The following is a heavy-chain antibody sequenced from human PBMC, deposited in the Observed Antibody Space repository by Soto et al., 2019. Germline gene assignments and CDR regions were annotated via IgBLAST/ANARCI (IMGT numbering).Heavy chain of an antibody. V-gene: IGHV2-5*02. CDR1: GFSLTTRGVG. D-gene: IGHD6-19*01. CDR3: ARDSSGWYGLDY. CDR2: IYWDDDQ. Sequence: QITLKESGPPLVKPTQTLTLTCTFSGFSLTTRGVGVGWIRQPPGKALEWLALIYWDDDQRYSPSLKNRLTITKDTFKNQVVHTLTSVDPVDTATYFCARDSSGWYGLDYWGQGILVTVSS. J-gene: IGHJ4*02.